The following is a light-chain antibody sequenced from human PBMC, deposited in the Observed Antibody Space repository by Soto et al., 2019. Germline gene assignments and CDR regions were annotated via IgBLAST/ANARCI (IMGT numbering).Light chain of an antibody. Sequence: DIVMTQSPLSLPVTPGEPASISCRSSQSLLHSNGYNYLDWYLQKPGQSPQLLIYLGSNRASGVPDRFSGSGSGTDFTLKISSVEAEDVGVYYCMQALQTPPLMYTFGQGTKLEIK. J-gene: IGKJ2*01. CDR3: MQALQTPPLMYT. CDR2: LGS. CDR1: QSLLHSNGYNY. V-gene: IGKV2-28*01.